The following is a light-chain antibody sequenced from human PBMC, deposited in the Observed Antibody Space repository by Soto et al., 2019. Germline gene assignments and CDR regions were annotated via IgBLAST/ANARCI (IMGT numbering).Light chain of an antibody. J-gene: IGLJ3*02. CDR1: SSDIGTYNL. V-gene: IGLV2-23*01. CDR2: EAT. CDR3: CSYAGGSTLV. Sequence: QSVLTQPASVSGSPGQSITISCTGTSSDIGTYNLVSWYQQHPGKAPKLIIYEATKRPSGVSNRFSGSESGNTASLTISGLQTEDEADYYCCSYAGGSTLVFGGGTKLTVL.